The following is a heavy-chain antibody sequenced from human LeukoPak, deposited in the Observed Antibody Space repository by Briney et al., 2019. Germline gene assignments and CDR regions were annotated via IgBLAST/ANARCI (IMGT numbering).Heavy chain of an antibody. CDR2: IKQDGSEA. CDR3: AKVGTTSWYMDY. J-gene: IGHJ4*02. CDR1: GFTFSGYN. Sequence: GGSLRLSCAASGFTFSGYNMNWVRQAPGRGLEWVANIKQDGSEAYYVDSVKGRFTIPRDNARNSVYLQMNSLRAEDTALYYCAKVGTTSWYMDYWGQGVLVTVSS. D-gene: IGHD6-13*01. V-gene: IGHV3-7*01.